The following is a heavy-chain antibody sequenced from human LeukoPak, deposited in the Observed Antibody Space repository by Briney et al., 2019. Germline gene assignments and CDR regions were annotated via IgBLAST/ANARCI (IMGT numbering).Heavy chain of an antibody. CDR3: ARGPGYSSGWYVLSVDY. CDR1: GFTFSSYA. J-gene: IGHJ4*02. D-gene: IGHD6-19*01. CDR2: ISYDGSIK. Sequence: GGSLRLSCAASGFTFSSYAMHWVRQAPGKGLEWVAVISYDGSIKYYADSVKGRFTTSRDNSKNMLYLQMNSLSAEDTAVYYCARGPGYSSGWYVLSVDYWGQGTLVTVSS. V-gene: IGHV3-30-3*01.